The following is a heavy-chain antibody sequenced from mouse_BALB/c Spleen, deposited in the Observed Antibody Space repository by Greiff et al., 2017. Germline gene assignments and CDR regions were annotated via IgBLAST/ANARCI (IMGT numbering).Heavy chain of an antibody. V-gene: IGHV2-9*02. Sequence: VKLQESGPGLVAPSQSLSITCTVSGFSLTSYGVHWVRQPPGKGLEWLGVIWAGGSTNYNSALMSRLSISKDNSKSQVFLKMNSLQTDDTAMYYCAREVHYYGYDYAMDYWGQGTSVTVSS. J-gene: IGHJ4*01. D-gene: IGHD1-2*01. CDR1: GFSLTSYG. CDR2: IWAGGST. CDR3: AREVHYYGYDYAMDY.